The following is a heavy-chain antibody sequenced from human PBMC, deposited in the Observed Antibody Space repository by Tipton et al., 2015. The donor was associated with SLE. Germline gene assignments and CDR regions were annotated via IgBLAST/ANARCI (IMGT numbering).Heavy chain of an antibody. V-gene: IGHV3-11*06. J-gene: IGHJ4*02. CDR2: ISSSSSYT. D-gene: IGHD3-16*01. CDR3: ARSPSWGNPGDY. Sequence: SLRLSCAAPGFTFSDYYMSWIRQAPGKGLEWVSYISSSSSYTNYADSVKGRFTISRDNAKNSLYLQMNSLRAEDTAVYYCARSPSWGNPGDYWGQGTLVTVSS. CDR1: GFTFSDYY.